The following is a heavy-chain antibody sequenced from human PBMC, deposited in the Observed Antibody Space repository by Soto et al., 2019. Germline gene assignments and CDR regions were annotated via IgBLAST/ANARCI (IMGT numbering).Heavy chain of an antibody. CDR1: GGSVSSSDYY. Sequence: SETLSLTCTVSGGSVSSSDYYWGWIRQPPGKGLEWIGNIYYTGSTYFNPSLKSRVTISVDTSKNQFSLKLSSVTAADTAVYYCARDRDGNNYSNWFDPWGQGTLVTVSS. V-gene: IGHV4-39*07. CDR3: ARDRDGNNYSNWFDP. J-gene: IGHJ5*02. D-gene: IGHD3-10*01. CDR2: IYYTGST.